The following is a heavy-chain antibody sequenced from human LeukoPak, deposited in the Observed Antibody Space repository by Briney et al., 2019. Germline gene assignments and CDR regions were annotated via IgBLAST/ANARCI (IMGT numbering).Heavy chain of an antibody. Sequence: GGSLRLSCAASGFTFSSYDMHWVRQATGKGLEWVSAIGTAGDTYYPGSVKGRFTISRENAKNSLYLQMNSLRAGDTAVYYCARASMAAAGSLNWLDPWGQGTLVTVSS. CDR1: GFTFSSYD. D-gene: IGHD6-13*01. J-gene: IGHJ5*02. V-gene: IGHV3-13*01. CDR3: ARASMAAAGSLNWLDP. CDR2: IGTAGDT.